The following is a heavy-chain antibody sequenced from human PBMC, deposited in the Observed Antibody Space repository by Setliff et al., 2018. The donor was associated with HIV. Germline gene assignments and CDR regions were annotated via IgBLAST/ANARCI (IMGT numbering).Heavy chain of an antibody. CDR2: IYYSGTT. V-gene: IGHV4-39*01. J-gene: IGHJ3*01. D-gene: IGHD3-22*01. CDR3: VKHFWTDYYDWRDPGAFDL. CDR1: GGSISSRTYY. Sequence: SETLSLTCTVSGGSISSRTYYSGCIRQPPGQGLEWIGSIYYSGTTYYNPSLKSRVTISIDTSKNQFSLNLGSVTTADTAVYYCVKHFWTDYYDWRDPGAFDLWGQGTMVTVSS.